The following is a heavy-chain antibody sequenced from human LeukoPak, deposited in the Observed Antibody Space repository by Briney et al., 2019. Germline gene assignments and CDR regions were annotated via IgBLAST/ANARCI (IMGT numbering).Heavy chain of an antibody. CDR2: IHYSGST. Sequence: SETLSLTCSVSGGSISSYFWSWIRQPPGKGLEWIGYIHYSGSTNYNPSLKSRVTISVDTSKNQFSLKMISVTAADTAVFYCARHPASYHYGMDVWGQGTTVTVSS. J-gene: IGHJ6*02. CDR1: GGSISSYF. CDR3: ARHPASYHYGMDV. V-gene: IGHV4-59*08.